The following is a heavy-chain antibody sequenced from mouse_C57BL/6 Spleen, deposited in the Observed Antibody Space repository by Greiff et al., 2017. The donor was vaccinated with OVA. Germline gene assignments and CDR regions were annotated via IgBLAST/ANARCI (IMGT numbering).Heavy chain of an antibody. D-gene: IGHD2-5*01. J-gene: IGHJ1*03. CDR3: AGEDLSIYSKDEYFDV. V-gene: IGHV1-53*01. CDR2: INPSNGGT. Sequence: QVQLQQPGTELVKPGASVKLSCKASGYTFTSYWMHWVKQRPGQGLEWIGNINPSNGGTNYNEKFKSKATLTVDKSSSTAYMQLSSLTSEASAVLYCAGEDLSIYSKDEYFDVWGKGTTVTVSS. CDR1: GYTFTSYW.